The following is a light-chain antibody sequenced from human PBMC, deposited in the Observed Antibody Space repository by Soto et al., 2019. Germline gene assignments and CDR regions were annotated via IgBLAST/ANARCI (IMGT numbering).Light chain of an antibody. CDR1: QSVLYSSNNKNY. CDR3: QQYYSTPPT. Sequence: DTVMTQSPDSLAVSLGERATINCKSGQSVLYSSNNKNYLAWYQQKPGQPPKLLIYWASTRESGVPDRFSGSGSGTDFTLTISSLQAEDVAVYYCQQYYSTPPTFGGGTKVEIK. J-gene: IGKJ4*01. CDR2: WAS. V-gene: IGKV4-1*01.